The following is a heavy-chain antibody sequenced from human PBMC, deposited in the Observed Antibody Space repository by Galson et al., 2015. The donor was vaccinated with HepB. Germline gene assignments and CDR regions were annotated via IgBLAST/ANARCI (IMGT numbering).Heavy chain of an antibody. CDR2: AYYRSKWYT. V-gene: IGHV6-1*01. Sequence: CAISGDSVFSNSAAWNWIRQSPSRGLEWLGRAYYRSKWYTDYALSMRGRITINPDTSKNQFSLQVNSVTAADTAVYYCARAALTIFGVVIPSYFDYWGQGTLVTVSS. CDR1: GDSVFSNSAA. J-gene: IGHJ4*02. CDR3: ARAALTIFGVVIPSYFDY. D-gene: IGHD3-3*01.